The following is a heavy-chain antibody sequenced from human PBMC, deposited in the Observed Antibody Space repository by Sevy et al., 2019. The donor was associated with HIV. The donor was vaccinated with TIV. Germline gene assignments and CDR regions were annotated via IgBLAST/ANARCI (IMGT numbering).Heavy chain of an antibody. J-gene: IGHJ6*02. D-gene: IGHD3-16*01. V-gene: IGHV3-7*01. CDR2: INQDGSEE. CDR1: AFTFSSYW. CDR3: ARTGSYADTYYYYYAMDV. Sequence: GGSLRLSCAASAFTFSSYWMTWVRQAPGKGLEWVANINQDGSEENYVDSVKGRFTIFRDNAKNSLFLQMNSLRAEDTAVYYCARTGSYADTYYYYYAMDVLGPGTTVTVSS.